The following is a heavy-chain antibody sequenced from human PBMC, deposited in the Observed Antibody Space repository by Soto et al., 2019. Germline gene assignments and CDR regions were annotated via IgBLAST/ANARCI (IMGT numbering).Heavy chain of an antibody. CDR2: ITDTGGDT. V-gene: IGHV3-23*01. CDR1: GIPFGSRA. D-gene: IGHD3-10*01. J-gene: IGHJ4*02. CDR3: ARGSEESYTGSRIFDL. Sequence: HPGGSLRLSCVAPGIPFGSRAMSLVRQSPGEGLEWVSSITDTGGDTKYADSVRGRFTISRDNSKNTLYMLMSRLRAEDSALYFCARGSEESYTGSRIFDLWGRGPVFTVSS.